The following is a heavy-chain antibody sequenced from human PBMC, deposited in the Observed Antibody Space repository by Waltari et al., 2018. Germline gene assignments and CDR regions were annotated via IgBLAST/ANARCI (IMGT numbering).Heavy chain of an antibody. CDR1: GGTFSSYA. Sequence: QVQLVQSGAEVKKPGSSVKVSCKASGGTFSSYAISWVRQAPGQGLEWMGGVMPILGTANAAVKFQGGVTITADESTRTAYMELSSLRSGDTAVYYCARVGLTIFGHYYYGMDVWGQGTTVTVSS. D-gene: IGHD3-3*01. CDR3: ARVGLTIFGHYYYGMDV. V-gene: IGHV1-69*01. J-gene: IGHJ6*02. CDR2: VMPILGTA.